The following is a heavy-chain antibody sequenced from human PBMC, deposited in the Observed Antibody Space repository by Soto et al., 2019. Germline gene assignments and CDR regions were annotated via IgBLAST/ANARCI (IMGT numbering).Heavy chain of an antibody. CDR1: GYTFTGYY. CDR3: ARGNYYDSSGHDAFDI. V-gene: IGHV1-2*02. D-gene: IGHD3-22*01. Sequence: GASVKVSCKASGYTFTGYYMHWVRQAPGQGLEWMGWINPNSGGTNYAQKFQGRVTMTRDTSISTAYMELSRLRSDDTAVYYCARGNYYDSSGHDAFDIWGQGTMVTVSS. CDR2: INPNSGGT. J-gene: IGHJ3*02.